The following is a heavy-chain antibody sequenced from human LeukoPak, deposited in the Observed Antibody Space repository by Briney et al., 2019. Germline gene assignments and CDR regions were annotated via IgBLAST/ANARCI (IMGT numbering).Heavy chain of an antibody. CDR2: MNPNSGNT. D-gene: IGHD3-3*01. CDR1: GYTFTSYD. CDR3: ARAESYYDFWSGYYRFDY. V-gene: IGHV1-8*03. Sequence: ASVKVSCKASGYTFTSYDINWVRQATGQGLEWMGWMNPNSGNTGYAQKFQGRVTITRNTSISTAYMELSSLRSEDTAVYYCARAESYYDFWSGYYRFDYWGQGTLVTVSS. J-gene: IGHJ4*02.